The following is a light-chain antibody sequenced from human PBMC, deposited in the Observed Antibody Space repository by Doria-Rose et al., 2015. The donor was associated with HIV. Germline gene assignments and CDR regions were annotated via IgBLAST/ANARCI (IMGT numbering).Light chain of an antibody. V-gene: IGKV1-5*03. CDR3: QQYNSSPWT. J-gene: IGKJ1*01. CDR1: QSISNY. Sequence: DIQMTQSPSTLSASVGDRVTITCRASQSISNYLAWYQQKPGNAPKLLIYKASSLESGVPSTFSGSGSGTEFTLSITSLQPDDFATYYCQQYNSSPWTFGQGTKVEIK. CDR2: KAS.